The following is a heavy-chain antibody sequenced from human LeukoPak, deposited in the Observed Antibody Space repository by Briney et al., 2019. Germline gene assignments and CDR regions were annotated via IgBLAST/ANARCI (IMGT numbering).Heavy chain of an antibody. CDR2: IWYDGSNK. Sequence: GRSLRLSCAASGFTFSSYGMHWVRQAPGKGLEWVAVIWYDGSNKYYADSVKGRFTISRDNSKNTLYLQMNSPRAEDTAVYYCARGSPQQQLVRYFQHWGQGTLVTVSS. J-gene: IGHJ1*01. D-gene: IGHD6-13*01. V-gene: IGHV3-33*01. CDR3: ARGSPQQQLVRYFQH. CDR1: GFTFSSYG.